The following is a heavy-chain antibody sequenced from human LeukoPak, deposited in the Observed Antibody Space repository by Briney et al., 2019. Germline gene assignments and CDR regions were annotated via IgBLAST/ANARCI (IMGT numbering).Heavy chain of an antibody. CDR2: ISYDGSNK. J-gene: IGHJ4*02. V-gene: IGHV3-30*18. CDR1: GFTFSSYG. CDR3: AKLIAAAGNFDY. Sequence: GSLRLSCAASGFTFSSYGMHWVRQAPGKGLEWVAVISYDGSNKYYADSVKGRFTISRDNSRNTLYLQMNSLRAEDTAAYYCAKLIAAAGNFDYWGQGTLVTVSS. D-gene: IGHD6-13*01.